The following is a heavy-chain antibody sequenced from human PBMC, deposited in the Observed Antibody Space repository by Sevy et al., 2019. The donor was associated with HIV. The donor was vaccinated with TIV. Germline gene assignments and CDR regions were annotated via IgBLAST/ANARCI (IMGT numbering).Heavy chain of an antibody. CDR1: GFTFSSYS. CDR3: ARDLATVTTPLDY. J-gene: IGHJ4*02. CDR2: ISSSSSTI. V-gene: IGHV3-48*01. Sequence: GALRLSCAASGFTFSSYSMNWVRQAPGKGLEWVSYISSSSSTIYYADSVKGRFTISRDNAKNSLYLQMNSLRAEDTAVYYCARDLATVTTPLDYWGQGTLVTVSS. D-gene: IGHD4-4*01.